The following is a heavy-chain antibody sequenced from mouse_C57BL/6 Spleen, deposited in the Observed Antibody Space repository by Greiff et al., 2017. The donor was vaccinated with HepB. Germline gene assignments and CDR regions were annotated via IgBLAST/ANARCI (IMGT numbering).Heavy chain of an antibody. Sequence: VQLQQPGAELVKPGASVKLSCKASGYTFTSYWMQWVKQRPGQGLEWIGEIDPSDSYTNYNQKFKGKATLTVDTSSSTAYMQLSSLTSEDSAVYYCARSPYGYGFDYWGQGTTLTVSS. CDR2: IDPSDSYT. V-gene: IGHV1-50*01. J-gene: IGHJ2*01. CDR1: GYTFTSYW. CDR3: ARSPYGYGFDY. D-gene: IGHD2-2*01.